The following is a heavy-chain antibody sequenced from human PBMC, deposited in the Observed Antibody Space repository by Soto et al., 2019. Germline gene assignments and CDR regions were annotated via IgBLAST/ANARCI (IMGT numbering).Heavy chain of an antibody. D-gene: IGHD3-3*01. Sequence: GGSLRLSCAASGFTFSSYAMSWVRQAPGKGLEWVSAISGSGGSTYYADSVKGRFTISRDNSKNTLYLQMNSLRAEDTAVYYCAKDARTDFWSDYGPSYFDYWGQGALVTVSS. CDR2: ISGSGGST. V-gene: IGHV3-23*01. CDR3: AKDARTDFWSDYGPSYFDY. J-gene: IGHJ4*02. CDR1: GFTFSSYA.